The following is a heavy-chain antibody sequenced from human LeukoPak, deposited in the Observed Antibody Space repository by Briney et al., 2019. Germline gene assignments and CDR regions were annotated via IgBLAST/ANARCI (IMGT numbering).Heavy chain of an antibody. J-gene: IGHJ3*02. CDR2: IYTSGST. V-gene: IGHV4-4*07. CDR3: ARVDPYYDFWSGYYDAFDI. Sequence: SETLSLTCTVSGGSISSYYWSWIRQPAGKGLEWIGRIYTSGSTNYNPSLKSRVTISVDTSKNQFSLKLSSVTAADTAVYYCARVDPYYDFWSGYYDAFDIWGQGTMVTVSS. D-gene: IGHD3-3*01. CDR1: GGSISSYY.